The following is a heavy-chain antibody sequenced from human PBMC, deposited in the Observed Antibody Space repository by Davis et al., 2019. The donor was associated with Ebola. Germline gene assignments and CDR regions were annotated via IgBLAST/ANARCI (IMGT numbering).Heavy chain of an antibody. D-gene: IGHD6-13*01. CDR1: GGSFSGYY. CDR3: ARGRLAAAGTRYYYYYGMDV. CDR2: INHSGST. V-gene: IGHV4-34*01. Sequence: MPSETLSLTCAVYGGSFSGYYWSWIRQPPGKGLEWIGEINHSGSTNYNPPLKSRVTISVDTSKNQFSLKLSSVTAADTAVYYCARGRLAAAGTRYYYYYGMDVWGQGTTVTVSS. J-gene: IGHJ6*02.